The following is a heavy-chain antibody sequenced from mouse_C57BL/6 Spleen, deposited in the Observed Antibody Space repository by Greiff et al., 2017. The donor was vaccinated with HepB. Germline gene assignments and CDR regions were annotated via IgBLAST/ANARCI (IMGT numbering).Heavy chain of an antibody. Sequence: EVQVVESGAELVRPGASVKLSCTASGFNIKDYYMHWVKQRPEQGLEWIGRIDPEDGDTEYAPKFQGKATMSADTSFNTAYLQLSSLTSEDTAVYYCPGFHYYAMDYWGQGTSVTVSS. CDR2: IDPEDGDT. CDR3: PGFHYYAMDY. V-gene: IGHV14-1*01. J-gene: IGHJ4*01. CDR1: GFNIKDYY.